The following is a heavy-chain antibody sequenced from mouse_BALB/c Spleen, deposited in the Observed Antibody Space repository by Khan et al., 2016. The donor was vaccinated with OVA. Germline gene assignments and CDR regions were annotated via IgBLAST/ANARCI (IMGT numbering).Heavy chain of an antibody. J-gene: IGHJ3*01. V-gene: IGHV1-7*01. CDR3: TSHVRSYTWFGY. CDR2: IDPTTGYT. CDR1: GYTFTNYW. D-gene: IGHD1-1*01. Sequence: VQLQQSGAELAKPGASVKMSCKASGYTFTNYWMHWVKQRPGQGLEWIGYIDPTTGYTEYNQKFKDKATLTADKSSSTAYMQLSSLTSEDSAVYDCTSHVRSYTWFGYWGQGTLVAVSA.